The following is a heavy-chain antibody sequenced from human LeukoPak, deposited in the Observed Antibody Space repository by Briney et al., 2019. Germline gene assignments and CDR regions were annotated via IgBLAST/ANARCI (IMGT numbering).Heavy chain of an antibody. CDR2: IKQDGSEK. D-gene: IGHD6-19*01. V-gene: IGHV3-7*01. CDR3: ARHSSGWGTYYFDY. Sequence: GGSLRLSCAASRFTFSSYWVSWVRQAPGKGLEWVANIKQDGSEKYYVDSVKGRFTISRDNAKNSLYLQMNSLRSEDTAVYYCARHSSGWGTYYFDYWGQGTLVTVSS. CDR1: RFTFSSYW. J-gene: IGHJ4*02.